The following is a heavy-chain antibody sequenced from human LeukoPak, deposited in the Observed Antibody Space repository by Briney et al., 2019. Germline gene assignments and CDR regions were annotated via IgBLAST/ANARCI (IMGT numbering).Heavy chain of an antibody. CDR2: INHSGST. CDR1: GGSFSGYY. J-gene: IGHJ4*02. CDR3: ASWSSGYPG. Sequence: SETLSLTCAVYGGSFSGYYWSWIRQPPGKGLEWIGEINHSGSTSYNPSLKSRVTISVDTSKNQFSLKLSSVTAADTAVYYCASWSSGYPGWGQGTLVTVSS. V-gene: IGHV4-34*01. D-gene: IGHD3-22*01.